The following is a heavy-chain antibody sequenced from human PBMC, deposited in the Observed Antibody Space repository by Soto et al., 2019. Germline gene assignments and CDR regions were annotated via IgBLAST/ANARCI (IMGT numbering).Heavy chain of an antibody. J-gene: IGHJ4*02. V-gene: IGHV1-18*01. CDR2: VSAYNGNT. CDR1: GYTFTSYG. D-gene: IGHD3-22*01. Sequence: QVQMVKSGAEVKKPGASVKVSCKASGYTFTSYGISWVRQAHGQGLEWIGWVSAYNGNTNYAQKLQGRVTMTTDTTTTTAYMEGSSLKAEDTAEYYCACDVFYYERSVLFHYWGQGT. CDR3: ACDVFYYERSVLFHY.